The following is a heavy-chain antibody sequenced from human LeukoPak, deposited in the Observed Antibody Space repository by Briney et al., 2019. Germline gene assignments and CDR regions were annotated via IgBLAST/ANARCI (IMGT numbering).Heavy chain of an antibody. CDR3: AKFAGSYYDSSGYFSN. Sequence: PGGSLRLSCAASGFTFSSYAMSWVRQAPGKGLEWVSTLSSSGSNTYYVDSVKGRFTISRDNSRDTLYLQMNSLRVEDTAVYYCAKFAGSYYDSSGYFSNWGQGTLVTVSS. CDR1: GFTFSSYA. CDR2: LSSSGSNT. V-gene: IGHV3-23*01. J-gene: IGHJ4*02. D-gene: IGHD3-22*01.